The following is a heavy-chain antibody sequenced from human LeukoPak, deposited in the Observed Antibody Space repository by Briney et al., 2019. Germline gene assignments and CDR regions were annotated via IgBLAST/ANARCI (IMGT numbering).Heavy chain of an antibody. V-gene: IGHV3-48*03. Sequence: GGSLRLSCAASGFTFSYFEMNWARQAPGKGLEWISYISSSGSSIYYADSVKGRFAISRDDAKSSFYLQMNGLRAEDTAIYYCVSRSSWTYYMDVWGKGITVSVSS. D-gene: IGHD6-13*01. CDR3: VSRSSWTYYMDV. J-gene: IGHJ6*03. CDR1: GFTFSYFE. CDR2: ISSSGSSI.